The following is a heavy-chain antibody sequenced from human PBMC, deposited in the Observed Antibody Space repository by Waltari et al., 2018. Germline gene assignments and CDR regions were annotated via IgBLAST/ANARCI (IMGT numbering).Heavy chain of an antibody. CDR3: ARDYGDYASLFQH. CDR2: IYSGGST. V-gene: IGHV3-53*01. CDR1: GFTVSSNY. J-gene: IGHJ1*01. Sequence: EVQLVESGGGLLQPGGSLRLSCAASGFTVSSNYMSWVRQAPGKGLEWTSVIYSGGSTYYADCVKGRFTNTSDNSKNTRYLQMNSLRAEDTAVYYCARDYGDYASLFQHWGQGTLVTVSS. D-gene: IGHD4-17*01.